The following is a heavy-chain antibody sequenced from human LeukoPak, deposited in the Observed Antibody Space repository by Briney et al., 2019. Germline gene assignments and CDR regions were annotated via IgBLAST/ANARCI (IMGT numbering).Heavy chain of an antibody. CDR2: ISSSSSYI. CDR1: GFTFSSYS. Sequence: GGSLRLSCAASGFTFSSYSMNWVRQAPGKGLEWVSSISSSSSYIYYADSVKGRFTISRDNAKNSLYLQMNSLRAEDTAVYYCARADKVGYSSGWYAHWGQGTLVTVSS. D-gene: IGHD6-19*01. CDR3: ARADKVGYSSGWYAH. V-gene: IGHV3-21*01. J-gene: IGHJ5*02.